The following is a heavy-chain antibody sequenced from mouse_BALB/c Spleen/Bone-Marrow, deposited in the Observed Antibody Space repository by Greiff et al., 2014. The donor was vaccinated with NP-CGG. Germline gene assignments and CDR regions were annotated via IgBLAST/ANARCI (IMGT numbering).Heavy chain of an antibody. Sequence: ESGPGLVKPSQSLSLTCSVTGYSITNGYYWNWIRQLPGNKLEWMAYITYDGSSDYNPSLKNRISITRDTSKNQFFLKLNSVTTEDTSTYYCAMGHYAMDYWGQGTSVTVSS. J-gene: IGHJ4*01. CDR1: GYSITNGYY. CDR3: AMGHYAMDY. V-gene: IGHV3-6*02. CDR2: ITYDGSS.